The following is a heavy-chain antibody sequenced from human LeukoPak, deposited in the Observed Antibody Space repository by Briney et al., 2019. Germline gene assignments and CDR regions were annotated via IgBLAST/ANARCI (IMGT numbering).Heavy chain of an antibody. Sequence: SETLSLTCTVSGGSISSYYWSWIRQPPGKGLEWIGYIYYSGSTNYNPSLKSRVTISVDTSKNQFSLKLSSVTAADTAVYYCARHWSCGGDCYSAYDAFDIWGQGTMVTVSS. CDR3: ARHWSCGGDCYSAYDAFDI. CDR1: GGSISSYY. J-gene: IGHJ3*02. D-gene: IGHD2-21*02. CDR2: IYYSGST. V-gene: IGHV4-59*08.